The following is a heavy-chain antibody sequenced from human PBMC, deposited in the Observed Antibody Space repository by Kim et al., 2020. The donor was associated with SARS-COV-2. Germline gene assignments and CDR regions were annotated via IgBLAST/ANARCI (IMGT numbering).Heavy chain of an antibody. CDR1: GGSFSGYY. V-gene: IGHV4-34*01. CDR2: INHSGST. D-gene: IGHD3-10*01. Sequence: SETLSLTCAVYGGSFSGYYWSWIRQPPGKGLEWIGEINHSGSTNYNPSLKSRVTISVDTSKNQFSLKLSSVTAADTAVFYCATVPRLLCFRERYFYYCG. J-gene: IGHJ4*01. CDR3: ATVPRLLCFRERYFYY.